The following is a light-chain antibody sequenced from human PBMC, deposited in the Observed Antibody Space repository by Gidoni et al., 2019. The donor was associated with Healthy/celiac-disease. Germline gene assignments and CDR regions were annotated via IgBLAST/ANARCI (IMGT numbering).Light chain of an antibody. CDR3: QQYYSYPRT. CDR2: AAS. V-gene: IGKV1-8*01. CDR1: QGISSY. J-gene: IGKJ2*01. Sequence: AIRMPPSPSSFSASTGDRVTITCRASQGISSYLAWYQQKPGKAPKLLIYAASTWQRGVPSRFSGSGSGTDFTLTISCLQSEDFATYYCQQYYSYPRTFXXXTKLEIK.